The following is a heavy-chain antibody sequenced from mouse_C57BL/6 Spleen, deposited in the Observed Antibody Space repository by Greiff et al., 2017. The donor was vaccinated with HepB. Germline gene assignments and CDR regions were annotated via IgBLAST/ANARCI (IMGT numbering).Heavy chain of an antibody. D-gene: IGHD2-2*01. Sequence: QVTLKVSGPGILQPSQTLSLTCSFSGFSLSTFGMGVGWIRQPSGKGMEWLAHIWWDDDKYYNPALKSRPTISKDTTKNPVFLKIANVDTADTATYYGARIYGYDGGYYFDYWGQGTTLTVSS. V-gene: IGHV8-8*01. CDR1: GFSLSTFGMG. J-gene: IGHJ2*01. CDR2: IWWDDDK. CDR3: ARIYGYDGGYYFDY.